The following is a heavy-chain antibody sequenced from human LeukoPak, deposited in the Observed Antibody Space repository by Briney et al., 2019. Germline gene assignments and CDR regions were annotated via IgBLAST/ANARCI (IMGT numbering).Heavy chain of an antibody. J-gene: IGHJ1*01. D-gene: IGHD6-13*01. Sequence: GGSLRLSCVASGFTFSNYAMSWVRQAPGKGLEWVSGISGSGGSTYYADSVKGRFTISRDNSKNTLYLQMNSLRAEDTAVYYCAKESPGIAAAGTEYFQHWGQGTLVTVSS. CDR1: GFTFSNYA. V-gene: IGHV3-23*01. CDR2: ISGSGGST. CDR3: AKESPGIAAAGTEYFQH.